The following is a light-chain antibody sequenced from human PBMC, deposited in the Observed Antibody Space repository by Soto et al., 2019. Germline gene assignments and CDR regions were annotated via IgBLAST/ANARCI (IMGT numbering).Light chain of an antibody. Sequence: DIQMTQSPSTLSASVGDSVTITCRASQSISPWLAWYQQKPGKAPTLLIYKASSLEGGVPSRFSGSGSGTDFNITISSLQPDDFATYYCQQYNTFPLTFGGGTTVDIK. V-gene: IGKV1-5*03. CDR3: QQYNTFPLT. CDR1: QSISPW. J-gene: IGKJ4*01. CDR2: KAS.